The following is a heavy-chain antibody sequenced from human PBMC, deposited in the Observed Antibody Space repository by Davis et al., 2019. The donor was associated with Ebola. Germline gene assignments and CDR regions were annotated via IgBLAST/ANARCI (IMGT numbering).Heavy chain of an antibody. CDR3: ARAVTMVLPSGWFDP. J-gene: IGHJ5*02. D-gene: IGHD3-10*01. CDR1: LYTYTRYG. Sequence: SVTVSRKASLYTYTRYGVSWVRQAPRQGLEGMGWTSLYNGNTKYAQNLQSRVTMTTDTSTSTAYMEVRSLRYDDTAVYYCARAVTMVLPSGWFDPWGQGTLVTVSS. V-gene: IGHV1-18*01. CDR2: TSLYNGNT.